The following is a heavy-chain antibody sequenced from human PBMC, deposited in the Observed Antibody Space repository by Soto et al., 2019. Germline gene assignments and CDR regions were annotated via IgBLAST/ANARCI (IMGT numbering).Heavy chain of an antibody. CDR1: GFTFSDYY. Sequence: PGGSLRLSCAASGFTFSDYYMSWIRQAPGEGLEWVSYISSSGSTIYYADSVKGRFTISRDNAKNSLYLQMNSLRAEDTAVYYCARAPGDSSGYSDYYYYGMDVWGQGTTVTVSS. J-gene: IGHJ6*02. D-gene: IGHD3-22*01. CDR3: ARAPGDSSGYSDYYYYGMDV. CDR2: ISSSGSTI. V-gene: IGHV3-11*01.